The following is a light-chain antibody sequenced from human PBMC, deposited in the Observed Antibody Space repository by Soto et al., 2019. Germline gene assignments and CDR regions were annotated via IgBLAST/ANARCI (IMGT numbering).Light chain of an antibody. Sequence: QSALTQPRSVSGSPGQSVTISCTGTSSDVCGFDYVSWYQQHPAKAPKLMIYDVSERPSGVPDRFSGSKSGNTASLTISGLRAEDEADYYCCSYAGSYSYVFGTGTKLT. V-gene: IGLV2-11*01. CDR2: DVS. J-gene: IGLJ1*01. CDR1: SSDVCGFDY. CDR3: CSYAGSYSYV.